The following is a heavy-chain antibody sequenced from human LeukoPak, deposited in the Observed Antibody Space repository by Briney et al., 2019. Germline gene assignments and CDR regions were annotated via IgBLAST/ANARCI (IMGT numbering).Heavy chain of an antibody. Sequence: PSETLSLTCTVSGGSISSGGYYWSWIRQHPGKGLEWIGYIYYSGSTYYNPSLKSRVTISVDTSKNQFSLKLSSVIAADTAVYYCASKSWYYYYGMDVWGQGTTVPVSS. J-gene: IGHJ6*02. V-gene: IGHV4-31*03. CDR3: ASKSWYYYYGMDV. CDR1: GGSISSGGYY. D-gene: IGHD6-13*01. CDR2: IYYSGST.